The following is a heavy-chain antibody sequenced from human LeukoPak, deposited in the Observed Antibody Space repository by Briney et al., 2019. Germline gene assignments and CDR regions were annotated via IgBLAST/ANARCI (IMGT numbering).Heavy chain of an antibody. D-gene: IGHD5-24*01. CDR2: IGSSGGSR. Sequence: GGSLRLSCAASGFTFSSYEMDWVRRAPGKGLEWVSYIGSSGGSRYYADSVKGRFTSSRDNAKNSLYLQMNSLRVEDTAVYYCAREDGDAFDIWGQGTMVSVSS. CDR1: GFTFSSYE. CDR3: AREDGDAFDI. V-gene: IGHV3-48*03. J-gene: IGHJ3*02.